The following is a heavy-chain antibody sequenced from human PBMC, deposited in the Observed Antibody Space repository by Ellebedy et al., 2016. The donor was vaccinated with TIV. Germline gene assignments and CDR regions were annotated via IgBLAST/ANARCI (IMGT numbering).Heavy chain of an antibody. CDR2: IKSKTDGGTT. Sequence: GESLKISXGASGFTVSNAWMNWVRQAPGKGLEWVGRIKSKTDGGTTDYAAPVKGRFTISRDDSKNTLYLQMNSLKTEDTAVYYCLIYFDYWGQGTLVTVSS. CDR1: GFTVSNAW. V-gene: IGHV3-15*07. J-gene: IGHJ4*02. CDR3: LIYFDY.